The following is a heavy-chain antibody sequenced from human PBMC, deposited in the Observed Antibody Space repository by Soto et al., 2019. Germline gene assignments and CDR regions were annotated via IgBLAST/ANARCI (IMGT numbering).Heavy chain of an antibody. D-gene: IGHD3-10*01. V-gene: IGHV1-2*02. CDR3: TRAYGAETFDF. CDR2: INPNSGGT. Sequence: ASVKVSCKASGYIFTDYYINWVRQAPGQGLEWMGGINPNSGGTNYAQKFQGRVTMTTDTSISTVYMELRRLTSDDTATYYCTRAYGAETFDFWGQGTRVTVSS. CDR1: GYIFTDYY. J-gene: IGHJ5*01.